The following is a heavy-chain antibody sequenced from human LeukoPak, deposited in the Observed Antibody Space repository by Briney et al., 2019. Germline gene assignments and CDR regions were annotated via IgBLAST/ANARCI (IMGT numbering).Heavy chain of an antibody. CDR1: GFTFSSSW. Sequence: GGSLRLSCAASGFTFSSSWMHWVRQAPGKGLVWVSRMNSDGRTINYADSVKGRFTISRDNAKNTLYLQMNSLRDEDTAVYYCARAGYWYFGLWGRGTLVTVSS. CDR3: ARAGYWYFGL. J-gene: IGHJ2*01. CDR2: MNSDGRTI. V-gene: IGHV3-74*01.